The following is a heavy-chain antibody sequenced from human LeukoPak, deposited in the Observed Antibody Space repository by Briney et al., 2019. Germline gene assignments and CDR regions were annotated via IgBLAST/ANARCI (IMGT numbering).Heavy chain of an antibody. Sequence: GGSLRLSCAASGFTFSSYAMSWVRQAPGKGLEWVSAISGSGGSTYYADSVKGRITISRDNSKNTLYLQMNSLRAEDTAVYYCAKDERYDFWSGYLDYWGQGTLVTVSS. CDR1: GFTFSSYA. V-gene: IGHV3-23*01. CDR3: AKDERYDFWSGYLDY. D-gene: IGHD3-3*01. CDR2: ISGSGGST. J-gene: IGHJ4*02.